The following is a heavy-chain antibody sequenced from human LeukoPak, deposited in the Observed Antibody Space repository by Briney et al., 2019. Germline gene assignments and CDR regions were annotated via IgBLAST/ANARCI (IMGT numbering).Heavy chain of an antibody. CDR2: ISSSSSYI. J-gene: IGHJ4*02. CDR1: GFAFSSYS. D-gene: IGHD1-26*01. Sequence: GGSLRLSCAASGFAFSSYSMNWVRQAPGKGLEWVSSISSSSSYIYYADSVKGRFTISRDNAKNSLYLQMNSLRAEDTAVYYCARAPRKNSGSYYFDYWGQGTLVTVSS. CDR3: ARAPRKNSGSYYFDY. V-gene: IGHV3-21*01.